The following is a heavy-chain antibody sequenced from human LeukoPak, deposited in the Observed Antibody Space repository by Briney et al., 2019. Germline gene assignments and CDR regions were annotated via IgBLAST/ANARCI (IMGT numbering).Heavy chain of an antibody. CDR2: INPNSGGT. Sequence: GASVKVSCKASGYTFSNYYMHWVRQAPGQGLEWMGWINPNSGGTNYAQKFQGSVTMTRDTSISTAYMELSRLTSDDTAVYYCATNSGSYFRSWGQGTLVTVSS. V-gene: IGHV1-2*02. D-gene: IGHD1-26*01. CDR3: ATNSGSYFRS. J-gene: IGHJ4*02. CDR1: GYTFSNYY.